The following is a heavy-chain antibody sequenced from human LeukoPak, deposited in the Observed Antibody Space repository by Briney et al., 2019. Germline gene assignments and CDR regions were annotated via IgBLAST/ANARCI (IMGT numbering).Heavy chain of an antibody. CDR3: EKPYYCGTDCLYCFDY. Sequence: GCALTLSCAASGCSFSSHALTGLRQAPGKGLEWVSSVSGSGSSYYYADSMQGTFTIYRDNSQNTLYLQTDSLRDEDTAVYYCEKPYYCGTDCLYCFDYWGQGTLVTVSS. CDR2: VSGSGSSY. J-gene: IGHJ4*02. V-gene: IGHV3-23*01. D-gene: IGHD2-21*02. CDR1: GCSFSSHA.